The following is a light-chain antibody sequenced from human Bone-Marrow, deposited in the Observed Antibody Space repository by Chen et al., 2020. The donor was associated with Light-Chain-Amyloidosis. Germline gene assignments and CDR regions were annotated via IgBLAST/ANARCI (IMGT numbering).Light chain of an antibody. CDR2: EDD. V-gene: IGLV6-57*01. CDR3: QSYQGSSQGV. CDR1: SGSIATNY. J-gene: IGLJ3*02. Sequence: FILTQPHSVSESPGMTVTISCTRSSGSIATNYVQWYQQPPGSSPATVIYEDDQRPSGVTDRFSGSIDRSSNSASLTISGLKTEDEADYYCQSYQGSSQGVFGGGTKLTVL.